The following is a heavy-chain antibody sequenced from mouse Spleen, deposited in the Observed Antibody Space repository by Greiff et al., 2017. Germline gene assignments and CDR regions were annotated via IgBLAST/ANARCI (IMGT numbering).Heavy chain of an antibody. D-gene: IGHD2-2*01. J-gene: IGHJ3*01. Sequence: EVQVVESGGGLVQPGGSLSLSCAASGFTFTDYYMSWVRQPPGKALEWLGFIRNKANGHTTEYSSSVKGRFTISRDNSQSILYLQMNALRAEDSATYYCARLGYLTWFAYWGQGTLVTVSA. CDR1: GFTFTDYY. CDR2: IRNKANGHTT. CDR3: ARLGYLTWFAY. V-gene: IGHV7-3*01.